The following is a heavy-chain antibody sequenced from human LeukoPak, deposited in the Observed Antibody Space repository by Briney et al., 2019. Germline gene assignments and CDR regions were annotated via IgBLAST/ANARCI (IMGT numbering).Heavy chain of an antibody. Sequence: ASVKVSCKASGYTFTSYYMHWVRQAPGQGLEWVGIINPSGGSTSYAQKFQGRVTMTRDTSTSTVYMELRTLRSDDTAVYYCVRVRYWVAGTGWFDAWGQGTLVTVSS. CDR1: GYTFTSYY. J-gene: IGHJ5*02. CDR3: VRVRYWVAGTGWFDA. V-gene: IGHV1-46*01. D-gene: IGHD6-13*01. CDR2: INPSGGST.